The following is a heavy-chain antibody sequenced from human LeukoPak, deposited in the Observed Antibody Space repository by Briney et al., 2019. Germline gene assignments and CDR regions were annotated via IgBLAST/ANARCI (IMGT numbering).Heavy chain of an antibody. D-gene: IGHD2-21*02. V-gene: IGHV1-46*01. J-gene: IGHJ1*01. Sequence: ASVKVSCKASGYTFTNYYMHWVRQAPGQGLEWMGIINPSGGSTSYAQKFQGRVTMTRDTSTSTVYMELSSLRSEDTAVYYCARDNMVVTANAEYFQYWGQGTLVTVSS. CDR1: GYTFTNYY. CDR3: ARDNMVVTANAEYFQY. CDR2: INPSGGST.